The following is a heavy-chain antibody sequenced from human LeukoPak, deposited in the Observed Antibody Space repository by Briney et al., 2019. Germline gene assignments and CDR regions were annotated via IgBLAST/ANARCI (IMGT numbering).Heavy chain of an antibody. Sequence: GGSLRLSCAVSGITLSNYGMSWVRHAPGEGLEWVAGISDRGGRTNYADSVKGRFTISRDNPKITLYLQMNSLRAEDTAVYFCAKRGVVIRVILVGFHKEAYYFDSWGQGALVTVSS. J-gene: IGHJ4*02. V-gene: IGHV3-23*01. CDR3: AKRGVVIRVILVGFHKEAYYFDS. CDR1: GITLSNYG. CDR2: ISDRGGRT. D-gene: IGHD3-22*01.